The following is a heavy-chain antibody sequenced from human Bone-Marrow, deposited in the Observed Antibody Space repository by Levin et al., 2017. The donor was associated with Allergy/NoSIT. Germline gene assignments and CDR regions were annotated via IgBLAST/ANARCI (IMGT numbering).Heavy chain of an antibody. D-gene: IGHD2-2*01. CDR3: ARGPAYIDWYFDL. CDR2: IYYSGST. Sequence: GSLRLSCTVSGGSISSSSYYWGWIRQPPGKGLEWIGSIYYSGSTYYNPSLKSRVTISVDTSKNQFSLKLSSVTAADTAVYYCARGPAYIDWYFDLWGRGTLVTVSS. J-gene: IGHJ2*01. CDR1: GGSISSSSYY. V-gene: IGHV4-39*07.